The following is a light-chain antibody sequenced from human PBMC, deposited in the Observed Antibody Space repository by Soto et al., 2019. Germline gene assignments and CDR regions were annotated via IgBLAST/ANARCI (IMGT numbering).Light chain of an antibody. CDR1: QGIRND. CDR3: LQHNSYPRT. Sequence: IKMTQSPSSLSASVGDRVTITCRASQGIRNDLGWFQQKPGQAPKRLIYAAPNLQSGIPSRFSVSGSVSEFTLTISSLQTEDFATYYGLQHNSYPRTFGLGTKVEIE. V-gene: IGKV1-17*01. CDR2: AAP. J-gene: IGKJ2*01.